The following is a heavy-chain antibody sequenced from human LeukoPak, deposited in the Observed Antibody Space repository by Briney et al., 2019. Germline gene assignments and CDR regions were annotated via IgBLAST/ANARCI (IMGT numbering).Heavy chain of an antibody. CDR2: IYYSGST. V-gene: IGHV4-59*01. CDR1: GGSISSYY. Sequence: PSETLSLTCTVSGGSISSYYWSWIRQPPGKGLEWIGYIYYSGSTNYNPSLKSRVTISVDTSKNQFSLKLSSVTAADTAVYYCARNDWQVGATSFDYWGQGTLVTVSS. D-gene: IGHD1-26*01. CDR3: ARNDWQVGATSFDY. J-gene: IGHJ4*02.